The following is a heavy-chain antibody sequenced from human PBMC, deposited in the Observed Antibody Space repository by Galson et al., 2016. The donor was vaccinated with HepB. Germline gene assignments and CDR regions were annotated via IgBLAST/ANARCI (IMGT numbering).Heavy chain of an antibody. D-gene: IGHD3-16*01. V-gene: IGHV3-23*01. CDR3: GKHGGFDY. CDR2: ITRRGIAT. Sequence: SLRLSCAASGFSFSNSGMSWVRQAPGRGLEWVSGITRRGIATHYADFVKGRFTISKDNSKKTLYLYMNNLTAGDTAIYYCGKHGGFDYGGQGALVTVSS. J-gene: IGHJ4*02. CDR1: GFSFSNSG.